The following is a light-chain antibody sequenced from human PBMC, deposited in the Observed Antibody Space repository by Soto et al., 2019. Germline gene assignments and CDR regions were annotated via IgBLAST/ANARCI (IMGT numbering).Light chain of an antibody. V-gene: IGLV2-14*03. J-gene: IGLJ1*01. CDR3: SSSTTSRTRV. Sequence: QSALTQPASVSGSPGQSITISCTGTSSDVGGYNYVSWYQQHPGKAPKLMIHDVSNRPSGVSNRFSGSKSGNTASLTISGLQAEDEADYYCSSSTTSRTRVFGTGTKLTVL. CDR2: DVS. CDR1: SSDVGGYNY.